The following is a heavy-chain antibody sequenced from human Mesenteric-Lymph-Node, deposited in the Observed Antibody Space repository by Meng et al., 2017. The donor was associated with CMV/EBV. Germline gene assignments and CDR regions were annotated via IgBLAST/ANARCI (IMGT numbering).Heavy chain of an antibody. V-gene: IGHV3-7*01. Sequence: GESLKISCAASGFTFSSYWMSWVRQAPGKGLEWVANIKQDGSEKYYVDSVKGRFTISRDNSKNTLFLQMNTLRAEDTAVYFCAKGYCSGTNCYTDYYYGMDVWGQGTTVTVSS. CDR1: GFTFSSYW. CDR2: IKQDGSEK. D-gene: IGHD2-2*02. J-gene: IGHJ6*02. CDR3: AKGYCSGTNCYTDYYYGMDV.